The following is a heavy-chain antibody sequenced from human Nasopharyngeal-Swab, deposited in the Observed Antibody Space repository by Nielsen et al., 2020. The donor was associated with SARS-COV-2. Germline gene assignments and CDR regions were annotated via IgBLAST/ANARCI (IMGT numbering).Heavy chain of an antibody. J-gene: IGHJ4*02. CDR1: GGSFSGYY. Sequence: SETLSLTCAVYGGSFSGYYWSWIRQPPGKGLEWIGEINHSGSTNYNPSLKSRVTISVDTSKNQFSLKLSSVTAADTAVYYCARVQYYNDSSGYYSAQIDYWGQGTLVTVSS. CDR3: ARVQYYNDSSGYYSAQIDY. D-gene: IGHD3-22*01. CDR2: INHSGST. V-gene: IGHV4-34*01.